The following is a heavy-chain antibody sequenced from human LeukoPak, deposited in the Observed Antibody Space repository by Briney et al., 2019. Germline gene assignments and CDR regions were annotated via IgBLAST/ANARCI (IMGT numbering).Heavy chain of an antibody. CDR1: GYSFSSYW. CDR2: IYPGDSDT. J-gene: IGHJ1*01. CDR3: ARLLAAAGALRH. D-gene: IGHD6-13*01. Sequence: PGESLKISCKGSGYSFSSYWIGGVRQMPGKGLEWMGIIYPGDSDTRYSPSFQGQVTISADKSISTAYLQCSSLKASDTAIYYCARLLAAAGALRHWGQGTLVTVSS. V-gene: IGHV5-51*01.